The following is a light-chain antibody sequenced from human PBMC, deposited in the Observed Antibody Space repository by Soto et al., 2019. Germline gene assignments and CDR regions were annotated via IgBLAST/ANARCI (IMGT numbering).Light chain of an antibody. Sequence: EIVLTQSPGTLSWSPGEIATLACRASQSISSSYLAWDQQKPGQAPRVLIYGASSRATGIPDRFSGSGSGTDFTLTISRLEPEDVAVYFCQQYGNPPPNAFGQGTKVEIK. CDR2: GAS. J-gene: IGKJ2*01. CDR3: QQYGNPPPNA. V-gene: IGKV3-20*01. CDR1: QSISSSY.